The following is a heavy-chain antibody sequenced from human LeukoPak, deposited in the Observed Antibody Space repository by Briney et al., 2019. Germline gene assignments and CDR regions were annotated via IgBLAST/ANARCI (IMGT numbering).Heavy chain of an antibody. Sequence: GRSLRLSCAASGFTFSSYGMHWVRQAPGKGLEWVAVIWYDGSNKYYADSVKGRFTISRDNSKNTLYLQMNSLRAEDTAVYYCARDHEQWLVPMNWLDPWGQGTLVTVSS. J-gene: IGHJ5*02. V-gene: IGHV3-33*01. CDR3: ARDHEQWLVPMNWLDP. CDR2: IWYDGSNK. CDR1: GFTFSSYG. D-gene: IGHD6-19*01.